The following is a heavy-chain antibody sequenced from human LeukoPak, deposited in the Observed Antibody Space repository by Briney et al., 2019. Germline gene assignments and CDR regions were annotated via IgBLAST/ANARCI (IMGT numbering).Heavy chain of an antibody. CDR3: ARGRPHGNDY. D-gene: IGHD4-23*01. J-gene: IGHJ4*02. CDR2: IASDGSST. Sequence: TGGSLRLSCAASGFTFSSHWMNWVRQAPGKGLVWVSRIASDGSSTTYADSVKGRFSISRDNAKNTLYLQMNSLRVEDTAVYYCARGRPHGNDYWGQGTLVTVSS. CDR1: GFTFSSHW. V-gene: IGHV3-74*01.